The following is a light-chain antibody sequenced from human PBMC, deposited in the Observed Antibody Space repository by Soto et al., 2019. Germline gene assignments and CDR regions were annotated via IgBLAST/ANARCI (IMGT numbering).Light chain of an antibody. CDR2: EVS. CDR3: TSYTSISILE. V-gene: IGLV2-14*01. Sequence: QSVLTQPASVSGSPGQSIAISCTGTSSDVGGYNYVSWYQHHPGKAPKLVIYEVSNRPSGVSNRFSGSKSGNTASLTISGLQAEDEADYYCTSYTSISILEFGGGTKLTVL. J-gene: IGLJ2*01. CDR1: SSDVGGYNY.